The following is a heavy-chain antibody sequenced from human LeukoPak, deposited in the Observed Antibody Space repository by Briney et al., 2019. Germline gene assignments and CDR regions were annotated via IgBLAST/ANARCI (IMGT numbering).Heavy chain of an antibody. J-gene: IGHJ4*02. V-gene: IGHV3-23*01. Sequence: GGCLRLSCAASGFTFISYAMSWVRPAPGKGLEWVSAISGSGGSTYYADTVKGRFTISRDNSKNTLYLQMNSLRAEDTAVYYCAKDAEVQPYYFYYWGQGTLVTVSS. CDR1: GFTFISYA. CDR2: ISGSGGST. D-gene: IGHD1-1*01. CDR3: AKDAEVQPYYFYY.